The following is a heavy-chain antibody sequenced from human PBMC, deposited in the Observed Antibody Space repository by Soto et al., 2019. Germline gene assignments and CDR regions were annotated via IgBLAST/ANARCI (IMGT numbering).Heavy chain of an antibody. CDR1: GYSFTSYG. V-gene: IGHV1-18*01. CDR3: ARDRAYSGYGHY. CDR2: IMAYNGNT. D-gene: IGHD5-12*01. Sequence: QVQLVQSGGAVKKPGASVKVSCKASGYSFTSYGISWVRQAPGQGLEWMGWIMAYNGNTNYAQKFQGRVTMTTDTSTSTAYLELRSLRSHDTAVDYCARDRAYSGYGHYWGQGTLVTVSS. J-gene: IGHJ4*02.